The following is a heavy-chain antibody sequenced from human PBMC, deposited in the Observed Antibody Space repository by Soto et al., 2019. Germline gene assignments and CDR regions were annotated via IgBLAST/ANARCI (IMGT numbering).Heavy chain of an antibody. CDR1: GYDVNIYG. CDR3: XXXSCTAGISSNWF. J-gene: IGHJ5*01. V-gene: IGHV1-18*01. CDR2: ISGLNGNT. Sequence: QEQLVQSGSEVKRPGASVKVSCRAVGYDVNIYGISWVRQAPGQGLEWMGWISGLNGNTRHAVRFQDRVTPTEHTATTTAYKEMRSLRPDATAQYXXXXXSCTAGISSNWF. D-gene: IGHD2-8*02.